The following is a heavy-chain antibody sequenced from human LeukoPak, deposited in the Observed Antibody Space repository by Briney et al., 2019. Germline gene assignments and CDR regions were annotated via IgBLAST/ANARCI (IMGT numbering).Heavy chain of an antibody. CDR2: INSDGTST. CDR1: GFTLSNHW. Sequence: GGSLRLSCAASGFTLSNHWMHWVRQAPGKGLVWVSRINSDGTSTIYADSVKGRFTISRDSAKNTLYLQMNSLRAEDTAVYYCARRGREAFDIWGQGTMVTVSS. V-gene: IGHV3-74*01. D-gene: IGHD1-26*01. J-gene: IGHJ3*02. CDR3: ARRGREAFDI.